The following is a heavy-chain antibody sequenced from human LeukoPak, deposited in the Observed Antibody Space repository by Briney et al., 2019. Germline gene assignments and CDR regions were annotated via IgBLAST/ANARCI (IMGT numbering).Heavy chain of an antibody. CDR2: IYPGDSDT. CDR1: GYSFTSYW. D-gene: IGHD3-10*01. CDR3: ARRHYYGSGSSSAFDI. Sequence: GASLQISCKGSGYSFTSYWIGWVRQMPGKGLEWMGIIYPGDSDTRYSPSFQGQVTISADKSISTAYLQWSSLKASDTAMYYCARRHYYGSGSSSAFDIWGQGTMVTVSS. J-gene: IGHJ3*02. V-gene: IGHV5-51*01.